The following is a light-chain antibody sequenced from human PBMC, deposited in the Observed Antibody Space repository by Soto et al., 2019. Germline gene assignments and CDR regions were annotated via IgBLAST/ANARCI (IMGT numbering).Light chain of an antibody. V-gene: IGKV3-20*01. CDR2: AAS. Sequence: EIVLTQSPGTLSLSPGERGTLSCRASQNVRSNYLAWYQQNPGQAPRLLIYAASSRAAGIPGRFSGSGSGTDFTLTISRLDPEDVAVYYCQHYGSSPPFTFGPGTKVDIK. CDR3: QHYGSSPPFT. CDR1: QNVRSNY. J-gene: IGKJ3*01.